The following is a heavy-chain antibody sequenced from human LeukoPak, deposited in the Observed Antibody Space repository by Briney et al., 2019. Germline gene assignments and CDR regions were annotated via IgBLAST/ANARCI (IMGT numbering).Heavy chain of an antibody. V-gene: IGHV3-9*01. D-gene: IGHD4-23*01. CDR1: GFTFDDYA. Sequence: GRSLRLSSAASGFTFDDYAMHWVRPAPGKDLEWVSGISWNSGSIGYADSVKGRFTTSRDNVKNSLYLQMNSLRAEDTALYYCAKLATVAKDWFDYWGQGALVTVSS. J-gene: IGHJ4*02. CDR3: AKLATVAKDWFDY. CDR2: ISWNSGSI.